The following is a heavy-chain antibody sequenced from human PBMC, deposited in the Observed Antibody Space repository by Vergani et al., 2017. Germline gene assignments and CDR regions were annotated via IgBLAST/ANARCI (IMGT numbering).Heavy chain of an antibody. Sequence: QVQLQESGPGLVKPSETLSLTCTVSGGSLSSYYWSWIRQPPGKGLEWIGYIYYSGSTNYNPSLKSRVTISVDTSKNQFSLKLSSVTAADTAVYYWAGGIYGDYVSYYGMDVWGQGTTVTVSS. D-gene: IGHD4-17*01. V-gene: IGHV4-59*01. CDR3: AGGIYGDYVSYYGMDV. CDR1: GGSLSSYY. J-gene: IGHJ6*02. CDR2: IYYSGST.